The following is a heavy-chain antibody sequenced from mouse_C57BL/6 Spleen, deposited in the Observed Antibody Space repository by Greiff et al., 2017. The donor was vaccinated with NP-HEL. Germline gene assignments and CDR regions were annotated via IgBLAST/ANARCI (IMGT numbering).Heavy chain of an antibody. J-gene: IGHJ1*03. V-gene: IGHV5-17*01. CDR2: ISSGSSTI. Sequence: EVKLVESGGGLVKPGGSLKLSCAASGFTFSDYGMHWVRQAPEKGLEWVAYISSGSSTIYYADTVKGRFTISRDNAKNTLFLQMTSLRSEDTAMYYCARGEVYDYDWYFDVWGTGTTVTVSS. CDR1: GFTFSDYG. CDR3: ARGEVYDYDWYFDV. D-gene: IGHD2-4*01.